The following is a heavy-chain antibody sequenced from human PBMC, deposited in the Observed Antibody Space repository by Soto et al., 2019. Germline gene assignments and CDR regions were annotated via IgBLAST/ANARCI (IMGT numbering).Heavy chain of an antibody. CDR3: ARGSGITIFGVVIPHYGMDV. D-gene: IGHD3-3*01. CDR1: GGTLSSYA. V-gene: IGHV1-69*13. CDR2: IIPIFGRA. J-gene: IGHJ6*02. Sequence: SVKVSCKASGGTLSSYAISWVRQAPGQGLEWMGGIIPIFGRANYAQKFQGRVTITADESTSTAYLELSSLRSEDTAVYYCARGSGITIFGVVIPHYGMDVWGQGTTVTVSS.